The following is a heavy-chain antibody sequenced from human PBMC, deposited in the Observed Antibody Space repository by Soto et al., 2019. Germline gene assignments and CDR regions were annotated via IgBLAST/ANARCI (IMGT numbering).Heavy chain of an antibody. CDR3: VKDESINWYSGHFRH. D-gene: IGHD6-13*01. CDR1: GFTFDDYA. J-gene: IGHJ1*01. CDR2: INWNSGSI. Sequence: GGSLRLSCAASGFTFDDYAMHWVRQVPGKGLEWVSGINWNSGSIGYADSVKGRFAISRDNAKNSLHPQMNSLRAEDTAFYYCVKDESINWYSGHFRHWGQGTLVTVSS. V-gene: IGHV3-9*01.